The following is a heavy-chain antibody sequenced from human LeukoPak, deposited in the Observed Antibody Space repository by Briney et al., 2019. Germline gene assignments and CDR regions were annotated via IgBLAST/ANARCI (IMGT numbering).Heavy chain of an antibody. J-gene: IGHJ4*02. Sequence: ASVKVSCKASGYTFTGSGWYLYWLRQAPGQGLECVGWIHPNNGATLYAQKFQGRVAMTTDTSISTPYMELSRLRPDDTAMYYWARDGRAQRFDFDYWGRGTLVIVSS. CDR1: GYTFTGSGWY. CDR2: IHPNNGAT. D-gene: IGHD5-24*01. V-gene: IGHV1-2*02. CDR3: ARDGRAQRFDFDY.